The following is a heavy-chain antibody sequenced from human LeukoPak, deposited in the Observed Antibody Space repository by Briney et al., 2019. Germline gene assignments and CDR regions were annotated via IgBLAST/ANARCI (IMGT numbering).Heavy chain of an antibody. CDR1: GFTFDDYA. D-gene: IGHD5-18*01. CDR3: ASTADY. J-gene: IGHJ4*02. CDR2: ISWNSGSI. V-gene: IGHV3-9*01. Sequence: GGSLRLSCAASGFTFDDYAMHWVRQAPGKGLEWVSGISWNSGSIGYADSVKGRFTISRDNAKNSLYLQMNSLRAEDTALYYCASTADYWGQGILVTVSS.